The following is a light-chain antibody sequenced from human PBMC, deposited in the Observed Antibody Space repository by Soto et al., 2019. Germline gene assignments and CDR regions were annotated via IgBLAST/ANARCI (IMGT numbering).Light chain of an antibody. V-gene: IGLV2-14*01. CDR1: SSDVGGYNY. J-gene: IGLJ1*01. Sequence: QSALTQPASVSGSPGQSITISCTRTSSDVGGYNYVSWYQQHPGKAPKLMIYDVSNRPSGVSNRFSGSKSGNTASLTISGLQAEVEADYYYSSYTSSSTPYVFGTGTKVTVL. CDR3: SSYTSSSTPYV. CDR2: DVS.